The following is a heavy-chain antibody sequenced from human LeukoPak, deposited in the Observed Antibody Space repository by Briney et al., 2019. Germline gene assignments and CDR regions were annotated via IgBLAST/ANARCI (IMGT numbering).Heavy chain of an antibody. D-gene: IGHD3-22*01. CDR2: ISGSGGST. J-gene: IGHJ4*02. Sequence: GGSLRLSCAASGFTFSSYAMSWVRQAPGKGLEWVSAISGSGGSTYYADSVKGRFTISRDNSKNTLYLQMNSLRAEDTAVYYCAKGKTYYYDSSGYSDPLDYWGQGTLVTASS. CDR1: GFTFSSYA. V-gene: IGHV3-23*01. CDR3: AKGKTYYYDSSGYSDPLDY.